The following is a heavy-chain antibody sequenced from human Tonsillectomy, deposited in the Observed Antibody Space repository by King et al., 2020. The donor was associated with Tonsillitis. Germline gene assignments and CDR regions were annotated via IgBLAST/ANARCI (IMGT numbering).Heavy chain of an antibody. D-gene: IGHD1-26*01. V-gene: IGHV3-9*01. CDR1: GFTFDIYV. J-gene: IGHJ4*02. CDR2: ISWNSERI. CDR3: AKTYRPVGAANTPYYFDS. Sequence: VQLVESGGGLVQPGRSLRLSCAASGFTFDIYVMTWVRQAPGKGLEWVSGISWNSERIDYADSVKGRFTISRDNAKSSLYLQMNSLRTEDTAVYYCAKTYRPVGAANTPYYFDSWGQGTLVTVSS.